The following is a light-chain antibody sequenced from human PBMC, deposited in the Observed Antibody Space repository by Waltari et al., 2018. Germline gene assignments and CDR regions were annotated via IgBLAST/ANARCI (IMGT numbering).Light chain of an antibody. CDR3: SSYITTNTLEL. CDR2: DVS. V-gene: IGLV2-14*03. Sequence: QSALTQPASVSGSPGQSITISCTGTSSDVGSYSYVPWYQQHPGKAPKLMIYDVSYRPSGVSNRFSGSKSGNTASLTISGLQAEDEADYYCSSYITTNTLELFGGGTSLTVL. J-gene: IGLJ2*01. CDR1: SSDVGSYSY.